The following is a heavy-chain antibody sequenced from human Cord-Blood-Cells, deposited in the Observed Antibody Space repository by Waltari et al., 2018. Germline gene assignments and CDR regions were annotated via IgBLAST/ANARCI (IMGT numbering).Heavy chain of an antibody. CDR3: AREVGSYDAFDI. Sequence: QVQLVQSGAEVKKPGASVKDSCQASGYTCTGYIMPWVGQAPGQGLEWMGWINPNSGGTNYAQKFQGWVTMTRDTSISTAYMELSRLRSDDTAVYYCAREVGSYDAFDIWGQGTMVTVSS. V-gene: IGHV1-2*04. J-gene: IGHJ3*02. CDR2: INPNSGGT. D-gene: IGHD1-26*01. CDR1: GYTCTGYI.